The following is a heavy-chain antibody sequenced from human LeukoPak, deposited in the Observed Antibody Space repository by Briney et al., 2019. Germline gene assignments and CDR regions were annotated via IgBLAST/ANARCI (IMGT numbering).Heavy chain of an antibody. CDR3: ARGGTGAFDY. J-gene: IGHJ4*02. CDR2: ISSTSAYT. V-gene: IGHV3-11*06. D-gene: IGHD2-8*02. CDR1: GFPFTSGFTFSDYC. Sequence: GGSLRLSCAASGFPFTSGFTFSDYCMSWIRQAPGKGLERVSYISSTSAYTSYADSVKGHFTISRDNANNSLFLQINGLRAEDTAIYYCARGGTGAFDYWGQGTLVTVSS.